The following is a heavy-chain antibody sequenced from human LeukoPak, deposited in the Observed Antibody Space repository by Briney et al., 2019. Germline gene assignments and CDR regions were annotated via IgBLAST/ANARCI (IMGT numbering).Heavy chain of an antibody. Sequence: GGSLRLSCAASGFTFSSYAMHWVRQAPGKGLEWVAVISYDGSNKYYADSVKSRFTISRDNSKNTLYLQMNSLRAEDTAVYYCARLQGIAAAKDYWGQGTLVTVSS. CDR2: ISYDGSNK. V-gene: IGHV3-30-3*01. CDR3: ARLQGIAAAKDY. J-gene: IGHJ4*02. CDR1: GFTFSSYA. D-gene: IGHD6-13*01.